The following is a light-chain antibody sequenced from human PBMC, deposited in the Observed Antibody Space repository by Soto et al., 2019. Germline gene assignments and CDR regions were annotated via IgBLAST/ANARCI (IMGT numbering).Light chain of an antibody. CDR1: QTISSW. Sequence: DLQRTQSPSTLSGSVGDRVTITGRASQTISSWLAWYQQKPGKAPKLLIYKASTLKSGVPSRFSGSGSGTEFTLTISSLQPDDFATYYCQHYNSYSEAFGQGTKVDI. CDR2: KAS. J-gene: IGKJ1*01. V-gene: IGKV1-5*03. CDR3: QHYNSYSEA.